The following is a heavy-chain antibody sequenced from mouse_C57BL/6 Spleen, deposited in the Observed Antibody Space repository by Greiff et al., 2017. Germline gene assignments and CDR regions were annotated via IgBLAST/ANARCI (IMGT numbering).Heavy chain of an antibody. D-gene: IGHD6-5*01. CDR3: ARHEFPKPIYWYFDV. Sequence: QVHVKQSGAELVKPGASVKLSCKASGYTFTEYTIHWVKQRSGQGLEWIGWFYPGSGSIKYNEKFKDKATLTADKSSSTVYMELSRLTSEDSAVYFCARHEFPKPIYWYFDVWGTGTTVTVSS. J-gene: IGHJ1*03. V-gene: IGHV1-62-2*01. CDR2: FYPGSGSI. CDR1: GYTFTEYT.